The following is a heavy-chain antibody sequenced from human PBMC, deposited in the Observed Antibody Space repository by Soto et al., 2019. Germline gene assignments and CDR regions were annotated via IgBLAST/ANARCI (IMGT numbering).Heavy chain of an antibody. CDR1: GYTFTSYA. J-gene: IGHJ3*02. CDR2: INAGNGNT. V-gene: IGHV1-3*01. CDR3: ARGLEMAPFAFDI. Sequence: GASVKVSCKASGYTFTSYAMHWVRQAPGQRLEWMGWINAGNGNTKYSQKFQGRVTITADKSTSTAYMELSSLRSEDTAVYYCARGLEMAPFAFDIWGQGTMVTVSS. D-gene: IGHD5-12*01.